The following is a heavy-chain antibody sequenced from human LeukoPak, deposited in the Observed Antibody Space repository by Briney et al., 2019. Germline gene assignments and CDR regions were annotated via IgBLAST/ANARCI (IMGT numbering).Heavy chain of an antibody. CDR1: AGSISSGSYY. D-gene: IGHD3-22*01. V-gene: IGHV4-61*02. CDR2: IYTSGST. CDR3: ARDDDYYDSSGYYS. Sequence: SETLSLTCTVSAGSISSGSYYWSWIRQPAGKGLEWIGRIYTSGSTNYNPSLKSRVTISVDTSKNRFSLKLSSVTAADTAVYYCARDDDYYDSSGYYSWGQGTLVTVSS. J-gene: IGHJ4*02.